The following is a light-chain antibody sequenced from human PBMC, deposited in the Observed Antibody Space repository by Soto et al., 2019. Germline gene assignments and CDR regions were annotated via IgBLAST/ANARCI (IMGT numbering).Light chain of an antibody. CDR3: QQYNNWPLT. CDR1: QSVSSN. Sequence: EIVMTQSPATLSASPGERATLSCRASQSVSSNLAWYQQKPGQAPRLLIYGASTRATGIPARFSGSGSGTEFTLTISSLQSKDFAVYYCQQYNNWPLTFGGGTKVEIK. J-gene: IGKJ4*01. V-gene: IGKV3-15*01. CDR2: GAS.